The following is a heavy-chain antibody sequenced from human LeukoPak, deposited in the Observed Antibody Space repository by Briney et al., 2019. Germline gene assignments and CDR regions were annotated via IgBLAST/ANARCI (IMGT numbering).Heavy chain of an antibody. CDR3: VRESGFGQLFPYVFDI. D-gene: IGHD3-10*01. CDR1: GFTVSNNY. J-gene: IGHJ3*02. CDR2: IYSGGNT. Sequence: AGGSLRLSCAASGFTVSNNYMSWVRQAPGRGLEWVSVIYSGGNTYYADSVKGRFTISRDNPKNTVYLYMNSLRADDTAVYYCVRESGFGQLFPYVFDIWGQGTMVTVSS. V-gene: IGHV3-53*01.